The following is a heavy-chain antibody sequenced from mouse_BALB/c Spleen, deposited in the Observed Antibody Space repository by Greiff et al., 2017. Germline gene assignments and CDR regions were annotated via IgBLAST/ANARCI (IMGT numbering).Heavy chain of an antibody. CDR3: ARCYGYAMDY. D-gene: IGHD1-1*01. J-gene: IGHJ4*01. V-gene: IGHV14-3*02. CDR2: IDPANGNT. CDR1: GFNIKDTY. Sequence: EVKLMESGAELVKPGASVKLSCTASGFNIKDTYMHWVKQRPEQGLEWIGRIDPANGNTKYDPKFQGKATITADTSSNTAYLQLSSLTSEDTAVYYCARCYGYAMDYWGQGTSVTVSS.